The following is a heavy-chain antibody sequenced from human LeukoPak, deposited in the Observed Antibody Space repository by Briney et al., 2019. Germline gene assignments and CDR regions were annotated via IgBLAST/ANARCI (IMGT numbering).Heavy chain of an antibody. CDR1: GGTFSTNT. CDR3: ANGRESSLDYYYHYMDV. Sequence: SVKVSCKAAGGTFSTNTINWVRQARGPGREWMGRGVPILGLSKYAQNFQGRVRITSDTSTSTAYRELSSLRFEDTAMYYCANGRESSLDYYYHYMDVGGKGTTVTVSS. CDR2: GVPILGLS. J-gene: IGHJ6*03. V-gene: IGHV1-69*02.